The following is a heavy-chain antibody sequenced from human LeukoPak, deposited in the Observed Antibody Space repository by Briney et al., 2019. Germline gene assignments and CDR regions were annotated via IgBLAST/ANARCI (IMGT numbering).Heavy chain of an antibody. Sequence: GGSLRLSCAASGFTFSSYAMSWGREVPGRGVGRGSDINYNGGSTFYADSVKGRFTISRDNSKNTLYMQMNSLRVEDTAVYYCAKKLGSSPGDFFDYWGQGILVTVSS. V-gene: IGHV3-23*01. CDR2: INYNGGST. J-gene: IGHJ4*02. CDR1: GFTFSSYA. D-gene: IGHD6-6*01. CDR3: AKKLGSSPGDFFDY.